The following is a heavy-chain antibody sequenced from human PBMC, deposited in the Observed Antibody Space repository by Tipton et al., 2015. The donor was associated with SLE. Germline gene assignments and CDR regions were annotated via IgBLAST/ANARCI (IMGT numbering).Heavy chain of an antibody. V-gene: IGHV4-34*01. J-gene: IGHJ4*02. D-gene: IGHD6-13*01. CDR3: ARGRGYSSSWGSY. Sequence: AGLVKPSETLSLTCTVSGGSISSHYWSWIRQPPGKGLEWIGEINHSGSTNYNPSLKSRVTISVDTSKNQFSLKLSSVTAADTAVYYCARGRGYSSSWGSYWGQGTLVTVSS. CDR1: GGSISSHY. CDR2: INHSGST.